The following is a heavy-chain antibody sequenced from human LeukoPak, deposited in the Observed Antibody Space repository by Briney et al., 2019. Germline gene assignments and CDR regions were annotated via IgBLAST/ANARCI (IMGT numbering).Heavy chain of an antibody. J-gene: IGHJ4*02. CDR1: GYSISSGYY. D-gene: IGHD3-22*01. V-gene: IGHV4-38-2*02. CDR3: ASDTNYYDSSGTQTN. CDR2: IYHSGST. Sequence: PSETLSLTCTVSGYSISSGYYWGWIRQPPGKGLEWIGSIYHSGSTYYNPSLKSRVTISVDTSKNQFSLKLSSVTAADTAVYYCASDTNYYDSSGTQTNWGQGTLVTVSS.